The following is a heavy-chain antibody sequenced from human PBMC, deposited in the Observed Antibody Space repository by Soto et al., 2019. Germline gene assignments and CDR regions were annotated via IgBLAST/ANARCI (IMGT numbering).Heavy chain of an antibody. CDR3: ARVRASRSRWYYMDV. V-gene: IGHV3-33*01. D-gene: IGHD6-6*01. CDR2: IWYDGSNK. J-gene: IGHJ6*03. CDR1: GFTFSSYG. Sequence: QVQLVESGGGVVQPGRSLRLSCAASGFTFSSYGMHWVRQAPGKGLEWVAVIWYDGSNKYYADSVKGRFTISRDNSKNTLYLQMNSLRADNTAVYYCARVRASRSRWYYMDVWGKGTTVTVSS.